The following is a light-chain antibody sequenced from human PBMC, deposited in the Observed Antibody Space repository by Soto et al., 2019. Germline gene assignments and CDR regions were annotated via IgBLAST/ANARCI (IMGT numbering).Light chain of an antibody. CDR1: QNINNC. J-gene: IGKJ1*01. CDR2: GAS. V-gene: IGKV1-39*01. CDR3: QQTYATPQT. Sequence: EIQMTQSPPSLSASVGDRVTITCRTSQNINNCLNWYQQRPGKAPKLLIYGASSLQSGVPLRFSGSGSGTDFTLTISSLQAEDFATYFCQQTYATPQTFGQGTKVDIK.